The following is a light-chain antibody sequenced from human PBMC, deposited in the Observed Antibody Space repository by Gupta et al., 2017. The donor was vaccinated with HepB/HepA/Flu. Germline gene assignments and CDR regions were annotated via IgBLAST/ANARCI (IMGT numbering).Light chain of an antibody. CDR2: AAS. J-gene: IGKJ4*01. CDR3: QQSYSTPLT. Sequence: DIQMTQSPSSLSASLGARATITSRASQSISSNLNWYQQKQRKPPKLLIYAASSLQSGVPSRCSGSGSGTDFTLTISSLQPEDFATYYCQQSYSTPLTFGGGTKVEIK. V-gene: IGKV1-39*01. CDR1: QSISSN.